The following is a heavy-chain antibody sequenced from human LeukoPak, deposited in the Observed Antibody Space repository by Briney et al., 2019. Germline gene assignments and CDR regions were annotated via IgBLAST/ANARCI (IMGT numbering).Heavy chain of an antibody. Sequence: PSQTLSLTCAVSGGSISSGGYSWSWIRQPPGKGLEWIGYIYHSGSTYYNPSLKSRVTISVDRSKNQFPLKLSSVTAADTAVYYCARVRIPDPKFDPWGQGTLVTVSS. V-gene: IGHV4-30-2*01. J-gene: IGHJ5*02. D-gene: IGHD1-14*01. CDR1: GGSISSGGYS. CDR3: ARVRIPDPKFDP. CDR2: IYHSGST.